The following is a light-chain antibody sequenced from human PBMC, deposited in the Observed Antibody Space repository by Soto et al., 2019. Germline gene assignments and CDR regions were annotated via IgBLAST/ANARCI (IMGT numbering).Light chain of an antibody. CDR3: QSYDSSLSGSI. J-gene: IGLJ2*01. Sequence: QSVLTQPPSVSGAPGQRVTISCTGSSSNIGAGYDVHWYQQLPGTAPKLLIYGNSNRPSGVPDRFSGSKSGTSASLDITGLQAEYEADYCCQSYDSSLSGSIFGGGTKLTVL. V-gene: IGLV1-40*01. CDR1: SSNIGAGYD. CDR2: GNS.